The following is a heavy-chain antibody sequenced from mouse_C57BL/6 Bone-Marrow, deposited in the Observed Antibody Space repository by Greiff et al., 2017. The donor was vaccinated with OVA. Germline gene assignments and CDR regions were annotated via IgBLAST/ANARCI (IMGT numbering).Heavy chain of an antibody. CDR3: AREVSDYYGSYWYFDV. CDR2: INPYNGGT. D-gene: IGHD1-1*01. J-gene: IGHJ1*03. Sequence: EVQLQQSGPVLVKPGASVTMSCKASGYTFTDYYMNWVKQSHGKSLEWIGVINPYNGGTSYNQKFKGKATLTVDKSSSTAYMELNSLTSEDSAVYYCAREVSDYYGSYWYFDVWGTGTTVTVSS. V-gene: IGHV1-19*01. CDR1: GYTFTDYY.